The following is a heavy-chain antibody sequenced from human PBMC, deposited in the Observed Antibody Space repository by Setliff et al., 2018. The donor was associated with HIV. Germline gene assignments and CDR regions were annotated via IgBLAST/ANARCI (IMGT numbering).Heavy chain of an antibody. CDR2: IHRNGTT. D-gene: IGHD6-6*01. Sequence: ETLSLTCTVSGDSISSYYWSWIRQPPGKGLEWIGNIHRNGTTNYNPSLNSRVTISIDTSKNHFSLKLISVTAADTAVYYCARAAPTGLDWFRPWGQGTLVTVSS. CDR1: GDSISSYY. V-gene: IGHV4-59*01. J-gene: IGHJ5*02. CDR3: ARAAPTGLDWFRP.